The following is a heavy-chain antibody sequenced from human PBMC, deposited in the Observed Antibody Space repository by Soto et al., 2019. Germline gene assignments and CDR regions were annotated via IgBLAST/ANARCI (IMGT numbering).Heavy chain of an antibody. CDR2: VFHSGIT. V-gene: IGHV4-4*02. CDR1: GGSMKTTNW. D-gene: IGHD3-10*01. Sequence: VQLRESGPGQVKTSGTLSLTCAVSGGSMKTTNWWSWVRQPPAKGLEWIGKVFHSGITRYNPSLKSPATVSVDTSKNQFFLNLASVTAADTAVYYCTKDEAGSPFRYWGQGALVTVSS. J-gene: IGHJ4*02. CDR3: TKDEAGSPFRY.